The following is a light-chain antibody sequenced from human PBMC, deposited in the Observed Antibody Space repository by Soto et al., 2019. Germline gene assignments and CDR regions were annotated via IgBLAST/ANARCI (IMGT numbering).Light chain of an antibody. CDR2: DVT. CDR3: SSYRRVSTYV. Sequence: QSALTQSASVSGSPGQSITVSCTGTSSDVGGYNYVSWYQQHPGKAPRLMIYDVTNRPSGVSNRFSGSKSGNTASLTISGLQAEDETDYYCSSYRRVSTYVFGTGTKVTVL. CDR1: SSDVGGYNY. V-gene: IGLV2-14*01. J-gene: IGLJ1*01.